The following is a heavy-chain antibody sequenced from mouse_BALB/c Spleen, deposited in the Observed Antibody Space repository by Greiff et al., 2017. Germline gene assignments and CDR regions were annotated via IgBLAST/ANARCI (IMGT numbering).Heavy chain of an antibody. D-gene: IGHD1-1*01. CDR2: ISSGSSTI. V-gene: IGHV5-17*02. J-gene: IGHJ4*01. CDR3: ARGGTTVVATDYYAMDY. CDR1: GFTFSSFG. Sequence: EVKLVESGGGLVQPGGSRKLSCAASGFTFSSFGMHWVRQAPEKGLEWVAYISSGSSTIYYADTVKGRFTISRDNPKNTLFLQMTSLRSEDTAMYYCARGGTTVVATDYYAMDYWGQGTSVTVSS.